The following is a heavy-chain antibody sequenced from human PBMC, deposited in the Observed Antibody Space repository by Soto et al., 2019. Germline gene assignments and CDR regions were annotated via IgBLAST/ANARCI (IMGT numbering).Heavy chain of an antibody. CDR2: IIPIFGTA. D-gene: IGHD3-10*01. CDR3: AREGGSGNYRYYAMDV. Sequence: QVQLVQSGAEVKKPGSSVKVSCKASGGTFSSYAISWVRQAPGQGLEWMGGIIPIFGTANYAQKFQGRVTITADESTSTTYMELSSLRSEDTAVYYCAREGGSGNYRYYAMDVWGQGTTVTVSS. J-gene: IGHJ6*02. V-gene: IGHV1-69*12. CDR1: GGTFSSYA.